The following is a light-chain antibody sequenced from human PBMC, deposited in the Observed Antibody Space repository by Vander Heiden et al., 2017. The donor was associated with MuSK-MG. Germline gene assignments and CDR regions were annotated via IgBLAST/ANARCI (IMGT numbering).Light chain of an antibody. CDR3: QQSYSFFT. V-gene: IGKV1-39*01. J-gene: IGKJ3*01. Sequence: DIQMTQSPSSLSASVGDRVTITCRASQSISSYLNWYQQKPGKAPKLLIYAASSLQSGVPSRFSGSGSGTDFTLTISRLQPEDFATYYCQQSYSFFTFGHGTKVDIK. CDR1: QSISSY. CDR2: AAS.